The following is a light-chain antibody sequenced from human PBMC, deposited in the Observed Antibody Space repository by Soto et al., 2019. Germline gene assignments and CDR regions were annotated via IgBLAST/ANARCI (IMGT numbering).Light chain of an antibody. Sequence: IGMTQSPSTLSVSPGERASLSCSARQSVSSNLALYQQKPGQAPSLLIYGASTMTNGIPSRFSGSGSGTEFTLTSSSLQPEDFALYYCQQDNCWPLTFGQGTKVEIK. CDR1: QSVSSN. CDR2: GAS. V-gene: IGKV3-15*01. J-gene: IGKJ1*01. CDR3: QQDNCWPLT.